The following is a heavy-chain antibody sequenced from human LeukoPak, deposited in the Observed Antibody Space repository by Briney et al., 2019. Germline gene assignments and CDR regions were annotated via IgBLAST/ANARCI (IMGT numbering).Heavy chain of an antibody. D-gene: IGHD6-13*01. CDR3: ASRRDSSSWFNFDY. CDR1: GYTFTGYY. J-gene: IGHJ4*02. V-gene: IGHV1-2*02. Sequence: VASVKVSCKASGYTFTGYYIHWVRQAPGQGLEWMGWINPNSGGTNYAQKFQGRVTMTRDTSISTAYMELSRLRSDDTGVYYCASRRDSSSWFNFDYWGQGTLVTVSS. CDR2: INPNSGGT.